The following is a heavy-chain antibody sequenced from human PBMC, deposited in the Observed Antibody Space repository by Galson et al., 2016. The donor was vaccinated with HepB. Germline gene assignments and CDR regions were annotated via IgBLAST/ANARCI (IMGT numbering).Heavy chain of an antibody. CDR1: GGSISSGDYY. Sequence: TLSLTCTVSGGSISSGDYYWSWIRQPPGKGLEWIGYIYYGGSTYHSPSLKSRVTISVDMSKNQFSLKLNSVTAADTAVYYCARGSAFGGVDNWGQGTLVTVSS. CDR2: IYYGGST. CDR3: ARGSAFGGVDN. V-gene: IGHV4-30-4*01. J-gene: IGHJ4*02. D-gene: IGHD3-16*01.